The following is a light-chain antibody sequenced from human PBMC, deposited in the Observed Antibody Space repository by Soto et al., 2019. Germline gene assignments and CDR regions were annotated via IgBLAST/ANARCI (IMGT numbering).Light chain of an antibody. CDR1: SSDIGRYNY. Sequence: QSALTQPASVSGSPGQSITIPCTGTSSDIGRYNYVSWYQQHPGRAPKLIFYAVTNRPSGVSSRFSASKSGSTASLTISGLQAEDEADYYCTSYTGANTVLFGGGTQLTVL. CDR3: TSYTGANTVL. CDR2: AVT. V-gene: IGLV2-14*01. J-gene: IGLJ2*01.